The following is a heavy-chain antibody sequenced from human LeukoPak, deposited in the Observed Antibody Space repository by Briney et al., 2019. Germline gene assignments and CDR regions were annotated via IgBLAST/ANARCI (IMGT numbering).Heavy chain of an antibody. D-gene: IGHD1-14*01. Sequence: GGSLRLSCAASGFTFSSYSMNWVRQAPGKGLEWVSSISSSSSYIYYADSVKGRFTISRDNAKNSLYLQMNSQRAEDTAVYYCARATPTANYYGMDVWGQGTTVTVSS. V-gene: IGHV3-21*01. CDR2: ISSSSSYI. CDR1: GFTFSSYS. J-gene: IGHJ6*02. CDR3: ARATPTANYYGMDV.